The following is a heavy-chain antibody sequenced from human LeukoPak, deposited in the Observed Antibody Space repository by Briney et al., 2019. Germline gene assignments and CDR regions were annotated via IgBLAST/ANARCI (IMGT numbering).Heavy chain of an antibody. CDR2: IIPIFGTA. V-gene: IGHV1-69*13. J-gene: IGHJ6*02. CDR1: GYTFTGYY. CDR3: ARKTPPDHYYYGMDV. Sequence: SVKVSCKASGYTFTGYYMHWVRQAPGQGLEWMGGIIPIFGTANYAQKFQGRVTITADESTSTAYMELSSLRSEDTAVYYCARKTPPDHYYYGMDVWGQGTTVTVSS. D-gene: IGHD2-2*01.